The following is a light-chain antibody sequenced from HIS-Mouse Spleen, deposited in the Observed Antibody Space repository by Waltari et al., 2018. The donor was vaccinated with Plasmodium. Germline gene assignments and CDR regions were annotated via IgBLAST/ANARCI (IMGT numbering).Light chain of an antibody. V-gene: IGLV3-9*01. Sequence: SYELTQPPSVSVALGQTARITCRASHIGSKNLPWYQQKPGQAPVPGIYRNSNRPSGIPERVSGSNSGNTAALTISRAQAGDEADYYCQVWDSSTVVFGGGTKLTVL. CDR1: HIGSKN. CDR2: RNS. CDR3: QVWDSSTVV. J-gene: IGLJ2*01.